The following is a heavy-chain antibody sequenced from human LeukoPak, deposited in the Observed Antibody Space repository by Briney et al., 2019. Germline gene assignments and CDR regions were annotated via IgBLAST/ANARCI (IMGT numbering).Heavy chain of an antibody. CDR2: IYYSGST. D-gene: IGHD6-13*01. CDR3: ARGIHAATEGFDP. V-gene: IGHV4-59*01. Sequence: PSETLSLTCTVSGGSISSYYWSWIRQPPGKGLEWIGYIYYSGSTNYNPSLKSRVTISVDTSKNQFSLKLSSVTAADTAVYYCARGIHAATEGFDPWGQGTLVTVSS. CDR1: GGSISSYY. J-gene: IGHJ5*02.